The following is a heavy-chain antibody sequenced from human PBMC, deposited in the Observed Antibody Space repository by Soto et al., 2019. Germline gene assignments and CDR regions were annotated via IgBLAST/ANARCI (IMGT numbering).Heavy chain of an antibody. J-gene: IGHJ5*02. CDR3: ARDIGTMIVAYNWFDP. CDR2: INTDGSTT. Sequence: GGSLRLSCAASGFTFSSYWMHCVRQAPGKGLVWVSRINTDGSTTTYADSVKGRFTISRDNAKNTLYLQMNSLRAEDTALYYCARDIGTMIVAYNWFDPWGQGTLVTVSS. V-gene: IGHV3-74*01. D-gene: IGHD3-22*01. CDR1: GFTFSSYW.